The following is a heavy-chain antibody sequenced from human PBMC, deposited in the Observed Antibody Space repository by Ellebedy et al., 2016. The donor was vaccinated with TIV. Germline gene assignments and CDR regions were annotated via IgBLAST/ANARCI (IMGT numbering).Heavy chain of an antibody. D-gene: IGHD6-19*01. CDR3: ARSIAVAANFDY. CDR1: GFTFSSYG. V-gene: IGHV4-34*01. CDR2: INHSGST. J-gene: IGHJ4*02. Sequence: MPGGSLRLSCAASGFTFSSYGMHWVRQAPGKGLEWIGEINHSGSTNYNPSLKSRVTISVDTSKNQFSLKLSSVTAADTAVYYCARSIAVAANFDYWGQGTLVTVSS.